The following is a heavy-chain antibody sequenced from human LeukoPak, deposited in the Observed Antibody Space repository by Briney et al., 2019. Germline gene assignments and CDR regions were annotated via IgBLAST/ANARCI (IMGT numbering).Heavy chain of an antibody. CDR1: GFTFSTYS. CDR3: ARTGDYDFWSGYYRY. Sequence: GGSLRLSCAASGFTFSTYSMNWVRQAPGKGLEWVSYISSNINTIYYADSVKGRFTISRDNAKNSLYLQMNSLRDEDTAVYYCARTGDYDFWSGYYRYWGQGTLVTVSS. J-gene: IGHJ4*02. V-gene: IGHV3-48*02. CDR2: ISSNINTI. D-gene: IGHD3-3*01.